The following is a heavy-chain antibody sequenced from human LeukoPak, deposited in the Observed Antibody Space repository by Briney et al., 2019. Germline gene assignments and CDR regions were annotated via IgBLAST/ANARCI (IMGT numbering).Heavy chain of an antibody. CDR3: ARVSGWYSGAFDI. V-gene: IGHV3-48*03. CDR2: ISSSGNTI. CDR1: GFTFSSYE. Sequence: GGSLRLSCAASGFTFSSYEMNWVRQAPGKGLEWVSFISSSGNTIYYADSVKGRFTISRDNAKSSLYLQVNSLRAEDTAVYYCARVSGWYSGAFDIWGQGTMVTVSS. D-gene: IGHD6-19*01. J-gene: IGHJ3*02.